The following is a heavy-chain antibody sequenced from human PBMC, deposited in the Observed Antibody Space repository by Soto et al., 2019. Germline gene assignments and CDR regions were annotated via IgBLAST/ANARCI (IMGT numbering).Heavy chain of an antibody. CDR1: GGSFSGYY. D-gene: IGHD2-15*01. CDR3: ARGRFVVIAATMSWFDP. Sequence: SETLSLTCAVYGGSFSGYYWSWIRQPPGKGLEWIGEINHSGSTNYNPSLKSRVTLSVDTSKNQFSLKLSSVTAADTAVYYCARGRFVVIAATMSWFDPWGQGTLVTVSS. J-gene: IGHJ5*02. CDR2: INHSGST. V-gene: IGHV4-34*01.